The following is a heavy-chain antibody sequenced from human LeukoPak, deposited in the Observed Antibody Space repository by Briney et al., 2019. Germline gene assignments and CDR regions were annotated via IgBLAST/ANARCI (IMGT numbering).Heavy chain of an antibody. CDR2: VSTGSNYI. CDR1: GFTFSSC. D-gene: IGHD3-16*01. J-gene: IGHJ3*02. CDR3: ARDGFGPNSFFDI. V-gene: IGHV3-21*01. Sequence: PGGSLRLSCTASGFTFSSCLNWVRQAPGKGLEWVSSVSTGSNYIYYADSVKGRFTISRDNDKNSLYLQMNSLRVEDTAVYYCARDGFGPNSFFDIWGQGTMVTVSS.